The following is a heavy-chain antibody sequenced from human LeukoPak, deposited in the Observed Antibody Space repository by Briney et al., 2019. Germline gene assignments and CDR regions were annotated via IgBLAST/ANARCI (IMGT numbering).Heavy chain of an antibody. D-gene: IGHD6-19*01. V-gene: IGHV1-24*01. CDR1: GYTLSELS. Sequence: GASVKVSCKVSGYTLSELSMHWVRQAPGKGLEWMGGFDPEDGETIYAQKFQGRVTMTEDTSTDTAYMELSSLRSEDTAVYYCATGRIAVADHYFDYWGQGTLVTVSS. CDR2: FDPEDGET. CDR3: ATGRIAVADHYFDY. J-gene: IGHJ4*02.